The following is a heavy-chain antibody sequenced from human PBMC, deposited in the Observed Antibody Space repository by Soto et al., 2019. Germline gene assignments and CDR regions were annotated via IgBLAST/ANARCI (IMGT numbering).Heavy chain of an antibody. D-gene: IGHD4-17*01. V-gene: IGHV3-30*18. Sequence: PGGSLRLSCAASGFTFSSYGMHWVRQAPGKGLEWVAVISYDGSNKYYANSVKGRFTISRDNSKNTLYLQMNSLRAEDTAVYYCAKDPHYGDPRFSGAFDIWGQGTMVTVSS. CDR2: ISYDGSNK. J-gene: IGHJ3*02. CDR3: AKDPHYGDPRFSGAFDI. CDR1: GFTFSSYG.